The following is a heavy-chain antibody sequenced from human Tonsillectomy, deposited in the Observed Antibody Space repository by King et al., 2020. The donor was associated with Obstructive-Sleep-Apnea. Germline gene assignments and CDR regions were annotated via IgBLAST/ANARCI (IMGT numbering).Heavy chain of an antibody. J-gene: IGHJ5*02. CDR2: ISNSGGSR. CDR1: GFTFSDYY. CDR3: ARDRSVAGSLFGFDP. D-gene: IGHD6-19*01. Sequence: VQLVESGGGLVKPGGSLRLSCAASGFTFSDYYMTWIRQAPGKVLEWVTFISNSGGSRNYADSVKGRFTVSGDNAMNLVVLQIDSLRAEDTAMYYCARDRSVAGSLFGFDPWGQGTLVTVSS. V-gene: IGHV3-11*06.